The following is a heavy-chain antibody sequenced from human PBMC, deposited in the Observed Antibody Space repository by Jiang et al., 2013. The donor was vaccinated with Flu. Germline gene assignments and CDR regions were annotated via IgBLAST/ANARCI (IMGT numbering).Heavy chain of an antibody. CDR2: YYSGST. D-gene: IGHD1-26*01. V-gene: IGHV4-31*02. Sequence: YYSGSTYYNPSLKSRVTISVDTSKNQFSLKLSSVTAADTAVYYCATLNSGSYHNWFDPWGQGTLVTVSS. J-gene: IGHJ5*02. CDR3: ATLNSGSYHNWFDP.